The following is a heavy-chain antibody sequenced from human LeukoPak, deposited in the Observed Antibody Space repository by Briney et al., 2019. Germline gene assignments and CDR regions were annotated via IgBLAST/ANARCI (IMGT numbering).Heavy chain of an antibody. J-gene: IGHJ6*04. D-gene: IGHD3-10*01. CDR2: INHSGSI. CDR1: GGSFSGYY. CDR3: ARGLSLYGSGSYSGYYYGMDV. Sequence: SETLSLTCAVYGGSFSGYYWSWIRQPPGKGMDWIGEINHSGSINYNPSLKSRVTISVDTSKNQFSLKLSSVTAADTAVYYCARGLSLYGSGSYSGYYYGMDVWGKGTTVTVSS. V-gene: IGHV4-34*01.